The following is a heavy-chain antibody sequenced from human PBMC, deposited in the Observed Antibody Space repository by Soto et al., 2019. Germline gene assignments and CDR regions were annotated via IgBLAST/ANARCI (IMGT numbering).Heavy chain of an antibody. D-gene: IGHD2-15*01. J-gene: IGHJ5*02. CDR2: INPDNGNT. V-gene: IGHV1-3*01. CDR1: GYTFTRYT. CDR3: ARGIATGHLDP. Sequence: ASVKVSCKASGYTFTRYTMNWVRQAPGQRLEWMGWINPDNGNTKSSQKFQDRVIITRDTSASTAYMDLSSLRSEDTAVYYCARGIATGHLDPWGQGTLVTVSS.